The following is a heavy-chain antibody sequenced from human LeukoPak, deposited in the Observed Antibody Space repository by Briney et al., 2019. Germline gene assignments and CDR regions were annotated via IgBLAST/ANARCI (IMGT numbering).Heavy chain of an antibody. CDR3: ARVFGYSYGPYYFDY. D-gene: IGHD5-18*01. V-gene: IGHV4-34*01. CDR1: GGSFSGYY. CDR2: INHSGST. J-gene: IGHJ4*02. Sequence: SETLSLTCAVYGGSFSGYYWSWIRRPPGKGLEWIGEINHSGSTNYNPSLKSRVTISVDTSKNQFSLKLSSVTAADTAVYYCARVFGYSYGPYYFDYWGQGTLVTVSS.